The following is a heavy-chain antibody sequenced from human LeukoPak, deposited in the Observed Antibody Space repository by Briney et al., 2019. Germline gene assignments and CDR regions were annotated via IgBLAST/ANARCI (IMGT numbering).Heavy chain of an antibody. CDR1: GYTFTGYY. Sequence: ASVKVSCKASGYTFTGYYMHWVRQAPGQGLEWMGWINPNSGGTNYAQKFQGRVTMTRDTSISTAYMELSRLRSDDTALYYCAKATEEFTLLNWFDPWGQGTLVTVSS. CDR2: INPNSGGT. D-gene: IGHD3-10*01. J-gene: IGHJ5*02. CDR3: AKATEEFTLLNWFDP. V-gene: IGHV1-2*02.